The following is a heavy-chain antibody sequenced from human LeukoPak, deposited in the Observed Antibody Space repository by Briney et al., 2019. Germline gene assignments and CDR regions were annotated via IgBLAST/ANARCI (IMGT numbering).Heavy chain of an antibody. CDR2: INPNSGGT. CDR1: GYTFTGYY. D-gene: IGHD1-26*01. Sequence: EASVKVSCKASGYTFTGYYMHWVRQAPGQGLEWMGWINPNSGGTNYAQKFQGRVTMTRDTSISTAYMELSRLRSDDTAVYYCAREYPPMTSIVGATRFDYWGQGTLVTVSS. CDR3: AREYPPMTSIVGATRFDY. J-gene: IGHJ4*02. V-gene: IGHV1-2*02.